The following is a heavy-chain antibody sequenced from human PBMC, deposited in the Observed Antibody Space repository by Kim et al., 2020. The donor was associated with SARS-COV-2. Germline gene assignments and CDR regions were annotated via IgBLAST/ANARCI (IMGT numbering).Heavy chain of an antibody. CDR3: AHTYYDSSGYYVGGWNGMDV. CDR2: IYWDDDK. Sequence: SGPTLVKPTQTLTLTCTFSGFSLSTSGVGVGWIRQPPGKALEWLALIYWDDDKRYSPSLKSRLTITKDTSKNQVVLTMTNMDPVDTATYYCAHTYYDSSGYYVGGWNGMDVWGQGTTVTVSS. CDR1: GFSLSTSGVG. J-gene: IGHJ6*02. V-gene: IGHV2-5*02. D-gene: IGHD3-22*01.